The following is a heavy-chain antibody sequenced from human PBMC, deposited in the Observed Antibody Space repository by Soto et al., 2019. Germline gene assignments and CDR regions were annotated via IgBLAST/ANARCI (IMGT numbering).Heavy chain of an antibody. CDR1: VFTFSIYA. D-gene: IGHD1-26*01. V-gene: IGHV3-23*01. CDR3: AKDLVGIVGAPDY. J-gene: IGHJ4*02. Sequence: GGSLLVSCAASVFTFSIYAMSWVRQAPGKGLEWVSAISGSGGSTYYADSVKGRFTISRDNSKNTLYLQMNSLRAEDTAVYYCAKDLVGIVGAPDYWGQGTMVTVSS. CDR2: ISGSGGST.